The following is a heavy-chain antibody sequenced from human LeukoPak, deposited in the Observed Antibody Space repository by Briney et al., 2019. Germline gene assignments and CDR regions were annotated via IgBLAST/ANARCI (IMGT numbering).Heavy chain of an antibody. J-gene: IGHJ4*02. Sequence: GASEKVSCKASGYTFTGYYMHWVRQAPGQGLEWMGWINPNSGGTNYAQKFQGRVTMTRDTSISTAYMELSRLRSDDTAVYYCARPGYCSSTSCYTKYNFNWGQGTLVTVSS. CDR3: ARPGYCSSTSCYTKYNFN. D-gene: IGHD2-2*02. V-gene: IGHV1-2*02. CDR2: INPNSGGT. CDR1: GYTFTGYY.